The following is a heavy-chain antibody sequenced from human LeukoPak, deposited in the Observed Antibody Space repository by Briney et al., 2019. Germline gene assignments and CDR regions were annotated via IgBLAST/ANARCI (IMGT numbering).Heavy chain of an antibody. V-gene: IGHV4-61*05. D-gene: IGHD6-19*01. Sequence: SETLSLTCTVSGGSISSSSYYWGWIRQPPGKGLEWIGYIYYSGNTNYNPSLKSRVTISVDTSKNQFSLKLSSVTAADTAVYYCASQYSSGWYGVGYFDYWGQGTLVTVSS. CDR1: GGSISSSSYY. CDR3: ASQYSSGWYGVGYFDY. J-gene: IGHJ4*02. CDR2: IYYSGNT.